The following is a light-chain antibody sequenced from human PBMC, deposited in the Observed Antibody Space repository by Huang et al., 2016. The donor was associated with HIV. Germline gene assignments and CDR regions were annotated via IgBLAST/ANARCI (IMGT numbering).Light chain of an antibody. J-gene: IGKJ1*01. CDR1: QSISSY. Sequence: DIQMTQSPSSLSASVGDRVTITCRASQSISSYLNWYQQKPGKAPKLLIYAASSLQSGVPSRFSGGGSWTDFTLTISSVQPEDFATYYCQQSYSTPRTFGQGTKVEI. CDR3: QQSYSTPRT. V-gene: IGKV1-39*01. CDR2: AAS.